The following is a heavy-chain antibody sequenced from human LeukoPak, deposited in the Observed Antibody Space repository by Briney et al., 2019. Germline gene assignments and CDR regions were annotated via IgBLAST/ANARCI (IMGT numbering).Heavy chain of an antibody. D-gene: IGHD1-26*01. CDR3: ARDFPSSRGSYRPGWFDP. V-gene: IGHV1-2*02. CDR2: INPNSGGT. J-gene: IGHJ5*02. Sequence: ASVKVSCKASGYTFTGYHMHWVRQAPGQGLEWMGWINPNSGGTNYAQKFQGRVTMTRDTSISTAYMELSRLRSDDTAVYYCARDFPSSRGSYRPGWFDPWGQGTLVTVSS. CDR1: GYTFTGYH.